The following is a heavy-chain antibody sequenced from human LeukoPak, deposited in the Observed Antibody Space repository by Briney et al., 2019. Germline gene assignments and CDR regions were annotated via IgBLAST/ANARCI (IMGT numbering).Heavy chain of an antibody. Sequence: SETLSLTCTVSGGSISSHYWSWIRQPPGKGLEGIGYIYNSGTTNYNPSLKSRVTISVDTSKNQFSLKLSSVTAADPAVYYCARALGGAPPIWGQGTLVTVSS. CDR2: IYNSGTT. D-gene: IGHD1-26*01. V-gene: IGHV4-59*11. CDR1: GGSISSHY. CDR3: ARALGGAPPI. J-gene: IGHJ4*02.